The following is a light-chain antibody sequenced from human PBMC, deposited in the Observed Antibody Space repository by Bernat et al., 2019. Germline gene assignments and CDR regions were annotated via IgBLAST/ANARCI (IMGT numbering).Light chain of an antibody. CDR2: QVS. CDR3: MQGTYWPPT. CDR1: QSLVYSDGNIF. Sequence: DVVMTQSPLSLPVTLAQPASISCRSSQSLVYSDGNIFLSWFQQRPGQSPRRLIYQVSKRDSGVPDRFSGSGSGTDFTLKISRVEPEDVGVYYSMQGTYWPPTIGQGTKVEI. J-gene: IGKJ1*01. V-gene: IGKV2-30*01.